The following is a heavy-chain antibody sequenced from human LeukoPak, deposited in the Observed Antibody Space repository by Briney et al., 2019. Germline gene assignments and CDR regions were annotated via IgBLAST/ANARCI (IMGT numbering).Heavy chain of an antibody. J-gene: IGHJ4*02. CDR2: TYYRSKWYN. V-gene: IGHV6-1*01. D-gene: IGHD6-19*01. CDR1: GDSVSSNSAA. CDR3: ARDLRNRYSSGWYYFDC. Sequence: SQTLSLTCAISGDSVSSNSAAWNWIRQSPSRGLEWLGRTYYRSKWYNDYAVSVKSRITINPDTSKNQFSLQLNSVTPEDTAVYYCARDLRNRYSSGWYYFDCWGQGTLVTVSS.